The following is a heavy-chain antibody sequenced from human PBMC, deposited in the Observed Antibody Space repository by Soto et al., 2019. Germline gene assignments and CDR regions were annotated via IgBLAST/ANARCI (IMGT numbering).Heavy chain of an antibody. Sequence: SETLSLTCAVYGGSFSDFYLNWIRQSPGKGLEWIGEINHSGDTNYNPSLKSRVTISVDTSKNQFSLQLNSVTATDTAVYYCAQRTLTNWFDPWGQGTLVTVSS. D-gene: IGHD4-4*01. CDR3: AQRTLTNWFDP. V-gene: IGHV4-34*01. CDR1: GGSFSDFY. J-gene: IGHJ5*02. CDR2: INHSGDT.